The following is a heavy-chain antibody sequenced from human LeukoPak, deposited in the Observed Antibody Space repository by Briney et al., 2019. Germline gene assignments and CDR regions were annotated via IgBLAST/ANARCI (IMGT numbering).Heavy chain of an antibody. Sequence: PSETLSLTCTVSGGSISSSSYYWGWIRQPPGKGLEWIGSIYYSGSTYYNPSLKSRVTISVDTSKNQFSLKLSSVTAADTAVYYCAVDCSGGSCYSKLPNWFDPWGQGTLVTVSS. CDR1: GGSISSSSYY. CDR3: AVDCSGGSCYSKLPNWFDP. V-gene: IGHV4-39*01. CDR2: IYYSGST. J-gene: IGHJ5*02. D-gene: IGHD2-15*01.